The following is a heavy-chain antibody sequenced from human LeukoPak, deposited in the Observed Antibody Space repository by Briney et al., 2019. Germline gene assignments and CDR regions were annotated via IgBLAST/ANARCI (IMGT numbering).Heavy chain of an antibody. CDR3: ARGPTNTSGRNVYLDH. CDR1: GFTFIKFG. Sequence: ASVTVSCKASGFTFIKFGITWVRQAPGQGLEWVGWISTYNGNTNYAQKFQGRVTMTTDSSTTTAYMELRSLRSDDTAVYYCARGPTNTSGRNVYLDHWGQGTLVTVSS. D-gene: IGHD6-19*01. V-gene: IGHV1-18*01. CDR2: ISTYNGNT. J-gene: IGHJ4*02.